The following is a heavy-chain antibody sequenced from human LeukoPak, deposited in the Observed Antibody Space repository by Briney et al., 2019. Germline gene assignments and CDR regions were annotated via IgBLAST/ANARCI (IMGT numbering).Heavy chain of an antibody. D-gene: IGHD2/OR15-2a*01. CDR1: GASISGSGYY. CDR3: ARVRGNYYYYYMDV. J-gene: IGHJ6*03. Sequence: SETLSLTRAVSGASISGSGYYLGWIRQPPGKGLEWIGSIYYSGSTYYNPSLKSRVTISVDTSKNQFSLKLSSVTAADTAVYYCARVRGNYYYYYMDVWGKGTTVTISS. V-gene: IGHV4-39*07. CDR2: IYYSGST.